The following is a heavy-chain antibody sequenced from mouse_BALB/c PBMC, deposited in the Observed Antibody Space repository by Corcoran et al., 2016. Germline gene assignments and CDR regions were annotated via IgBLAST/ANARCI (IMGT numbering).Heavy chain of an antibody. V-gene: IGHV14-1*02. CDR1: GFNIKDYY. CDR3: ALYGNLYAY. CDR2: IDPENGNT. Sequence: EVQLQQSGAELVRPGALVKLSCKASGFNIKDYYMHWVKQRPEQGLEWIGWIDPENGNTIYDPKFQGKASITADTSFNTAYLQLSSLTSDDTAVYYCALYGNLYAYWGQGTLVTVSA. J-gene: IGHJ3*01. D-gene: IGHD2-1*01.